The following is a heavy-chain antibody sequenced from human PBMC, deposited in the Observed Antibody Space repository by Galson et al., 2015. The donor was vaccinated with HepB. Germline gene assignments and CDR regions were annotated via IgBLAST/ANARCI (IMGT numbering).Heavy chain of an antibody. J-gene: IGHJ4*02. V-gene: IGHV3-30-3*01. CDR1: GFTFSSYD. Sequence: SLRLSCAASGFTFSSYDLYWVRQAPGKGLEWVAVISYDGSRTYADSVKGRFTISRDNSKSTLYLHMNSLRFEDTSMYYCARGRINNLDYWGQGTLVTVSS. CDR3: ARGRINNLDY. D-gene: IGHD1/OR15-1a*01. CDR2: ISYDGSR.